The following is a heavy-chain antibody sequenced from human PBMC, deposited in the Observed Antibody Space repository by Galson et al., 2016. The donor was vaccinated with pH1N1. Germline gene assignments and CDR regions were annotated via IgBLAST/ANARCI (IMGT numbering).Heavy chain of an antibody. D-gene: IGHD3-10*01. CDR3: AREVHYYGSGTYYSWNLGMDV. J-gene: IGHJ6*02. Sequence: SVKVSCKASGYTFIDYGISWVRQAPGQGLEWMGWISAHNDNTNYAQKLQGRVTMTTDTSTSTAYMELRSLTSDDTAVDYCAREVHYYGSGTYYSWNLGMDVWGQGTTVTVSS. CDR1: GYTFIDYG. CDR2: ISAHNDNT. V-gene: IGHV1-18*01.